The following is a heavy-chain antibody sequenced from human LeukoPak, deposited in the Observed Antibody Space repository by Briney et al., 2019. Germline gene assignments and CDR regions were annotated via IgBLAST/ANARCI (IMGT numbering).Heavy chain of an antibody. J-gene: IGHJ6*03. D-gene: IGHD3-3*01. Sequence: PSETLSLTCTVSGGSISSHYWSWIRQPPGKGLEWIGYIYYSGSTNYNPSLKSRVTISVDTSKNQFSLKLSSVTAADTAVYYCARSPRGDYDFWSGYFNYYYMDVWGKGTTVTVSS. CDR3: ARSPRGDYDFWSGYFNYYYMDV. V-gene: IGHV4-59*11. CDR1: GGSISSHY. CDR2: IYYSGST.